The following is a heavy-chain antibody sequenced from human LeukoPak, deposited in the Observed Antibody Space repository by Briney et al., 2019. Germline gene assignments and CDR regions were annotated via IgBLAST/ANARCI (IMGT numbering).Heavy chain of an antibody. D-gene: IGHD1-26*01. CDR1: GFIFSNDW. CDR3: TTATKSGTYSRGY. V-gene: IGHV3-15*01. CDR2: VKSKTDGGTT. Sequence: GGSLRLSCAASGFIFSNDWMNWVRQAPGKGLEWVGRVKSKTDGGTTDYAAPVKGRFTISRDDSRNTMYLQMNSLKTEDTAVYYCTTATKSGTYSRGYWGQGTLVTVSS. J-gene: IGHJ4*01.